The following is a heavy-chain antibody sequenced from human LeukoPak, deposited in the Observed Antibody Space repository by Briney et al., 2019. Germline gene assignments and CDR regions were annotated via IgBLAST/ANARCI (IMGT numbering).Heavy chain of an antibody. D-gene: IGHD2-2*01. V-gene: IGHV4-59*01. Sequence: SETLSLTCTVSGGSISRFYWHWIRQPPGKGLEWIGNIYYTGSTNYNPSLKSRVTISVDRSKNQFSLKLTSLTAADTAVYYCAREGCSSTSCSQTSFDSWGQGTLVSVSS. J-gene: IGHJ4*02. CDR1: GGSISRFY. CDR2: IYYTGST. CDR3: AREGCSSTSCSQTSFDS.